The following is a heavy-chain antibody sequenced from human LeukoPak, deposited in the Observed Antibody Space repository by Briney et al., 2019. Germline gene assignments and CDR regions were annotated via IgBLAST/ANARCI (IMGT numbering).Heavy chain of an antibody. CDR2: ISASGGST. J-gene: IGHJ4*02. CDR3: AKDQRWKSPHSLDS. D-gene: IGHD1-1*01. Sequence: GGSLRLSCAASGFTFSSSAMRWVRQVPGRGLEWVSGISASGGSTYYADSGRGRFTISRDNSNNPLYVQMNSLRDEDTAVYYRAKDQRWKSPHSLDSWGQGTLVTVSS. V-gene: IGHV3-23*01. CDR1: GFTFSSSA.